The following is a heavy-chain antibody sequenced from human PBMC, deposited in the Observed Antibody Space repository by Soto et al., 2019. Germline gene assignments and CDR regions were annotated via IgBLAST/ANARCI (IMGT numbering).Heavy chain of an antibody. J-gene: IGHJ4*02. Sequence: RGSLRLSCAASGFTFSSYGMHWVRQAPGKGLEWVAVISYDGSNKYYADSVKGRFTISRDNSKNTLYLQMNSLRAEDTAVYYCAKDDYYGSGSYPTLIDYWGQGTLVTVSS. CDR1: GFTFSSYG. CDR2: ISYDGSNK. CDR3: AKDDYYGSGSYPTLIDY. D-gene: IGHD3-10*01. V-gene: IGHV3-30*18.